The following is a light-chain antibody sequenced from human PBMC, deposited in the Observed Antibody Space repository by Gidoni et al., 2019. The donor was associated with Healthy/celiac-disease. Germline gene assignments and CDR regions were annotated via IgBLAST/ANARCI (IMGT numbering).Light chain of an antibody. Sequence: EIVFTQSPATLSLSPGERATLSCRASQSVSSYLAWYQQKPGQAPRLLIYDASNRATGIPARFSGSGSGTEFTLTISSLEPEDFAVYYCQQRSNWPQNFGQGTRLEIK. J-gene: IGKJ5*01. CDR1: QSVSSY. V-gene: IGKV3-11*01. CDR3: QQRSNWPQN. CDR2: DAS.